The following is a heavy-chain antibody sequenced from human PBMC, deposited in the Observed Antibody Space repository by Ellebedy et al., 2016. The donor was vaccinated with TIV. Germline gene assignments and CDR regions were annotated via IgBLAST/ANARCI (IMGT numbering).Heavy chain of an antibody. Sequence: MPSETLSLTCTVSGGSISSSSYYWGWLRQPPGKGLEWIGKIYYSGSTYYNPSLTRLVTISQYTARNQFSLKQSSVTAADTAVYYCARESSGWYNTVYYYYYGMDVWGQGTTVTVS. V-gene: IGHV4-39*01. CDR1: GGSISSSSYY. CDR3: ARESSGWYNTVYYYYYGMDV. D-gene: IGHD6-19*01. J-gene: IGHJ6*02. CDR2: IYYSGST.